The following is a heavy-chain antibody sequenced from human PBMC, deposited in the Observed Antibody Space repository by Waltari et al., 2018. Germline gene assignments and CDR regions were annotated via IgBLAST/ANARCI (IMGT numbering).Heavy chain of an antibody. CDR3: GRSYVWGKYRRFDY. V-gene: IGHV4-4*02. CDR1: GGSLKTSNS. Sequence: QVQLQESGPGLVKPSETLSLSCAVSGGSLKTSNSWNWVRQAQGKGLEWLGEVFDSGSTNYHVSLKSRLTISIDMSKNQFSLELTSVSASDTAIYYCGRSYVWGKYRRFDYWGQGIRVIVSS. J-gene: IGHJ4*02. CDR2: VFDSGST. D-gene: IGHD3-16*02.